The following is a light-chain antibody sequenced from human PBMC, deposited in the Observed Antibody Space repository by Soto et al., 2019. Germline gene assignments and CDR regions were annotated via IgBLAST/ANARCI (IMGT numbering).Light chain of an antibody. J-gene: IGKJ1*01. CDR2: GAS. Sequence: EIVMTQSPATLSVSPGERATLSCRASQSVGSNLAWYQQRAGQAPRLLIYGASTRATGDPARFSGSGSGTEFTLTISILQSEDVGIYFCQQYNNWPPDRTFGQGTKVEIK. V-gene: IGKV3-15*01. CDR3: QQYNNWPPDRT. CDR1: QSVGSN.